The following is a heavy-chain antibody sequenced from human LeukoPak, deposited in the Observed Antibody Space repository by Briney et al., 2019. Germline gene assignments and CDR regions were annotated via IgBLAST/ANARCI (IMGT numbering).Heavy chain of an antibody. CDR2: IYSGGST. V-gene: IGHV3-53*01. J-gene: IGHJ4*02. CDR3: ARGPGAAIPGYFDY. D-gene: IGHD2-2*02. Sequence: GGSLRLSCEASGFSFSNYGMHWVRQAPGKGLEWVSVIYSGGSTYFADSVKGRFTVSRDNSKNTLYLQMTNLRAEDTAVYYCARGPGAAIPGYFDYWGQGTPVTVSS. CDR1: GFSFSNYG.